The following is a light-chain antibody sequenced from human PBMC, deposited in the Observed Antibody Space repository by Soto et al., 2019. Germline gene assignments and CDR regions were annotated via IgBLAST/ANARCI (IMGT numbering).Light chain of an antibody. CDR1: QSVSSSY. Sequence: EIMMTQSPATLSVSPGERATLSCRASQSVSSSYLAWYQQKPGQAPRLLIYDTSTRATGIPARFSGSGSGTEFTLTISSLQSEDFAVYYCQQYNNWPPITFGQGTRLEIK. J-gene: IGKJ5*01. CDR3: QQYNNWPPIT. CDR2: DTS. V-gene: IGKV3-15*01.